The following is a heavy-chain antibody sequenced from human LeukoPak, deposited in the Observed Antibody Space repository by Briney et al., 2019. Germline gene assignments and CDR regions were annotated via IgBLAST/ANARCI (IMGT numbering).Heavy chain of an antibody. CDR3: ARELSSSVDY. J-gene: IGHJ4*02. D-gene: IGHD2-2*01. V-gene: IGHV5-51*01. CDR1: GYSFSTYW. Sequence: AGESLKISCKGSGYSFSTYWIGWVRQMPGKGLEWMGSIYPGDSDTRYSPSFQGQVTISADKSISTAYLQWSSLKASDTAMYYCARELSSSVDYWGQGTLVTVSS. CDR2: IYPGDSDT.